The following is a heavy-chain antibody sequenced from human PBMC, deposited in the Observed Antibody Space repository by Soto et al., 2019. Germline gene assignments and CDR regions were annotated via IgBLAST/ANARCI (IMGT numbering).Heavy chain of an antibody. V-gene: IGHV3-30*18. Sequence: GGSLRLSCAASGFTFSSYGMHWVRQAPGKGLEWVAVISYDGSNKYYADSVKGRFTITRDNSENTLYLQMNSLRAEDMAVYYCAKDLGGIAVAGTPDYYYYGMDVWGQGTTVTVSS. CDR3: AKDLGGIAVAGTPDYYYYGMDV. CDR1: GFTFSSYG. D-gene: IGHD6-19*01. CDR2: ISYDGSNK. J-gene: IGHJ6*02.